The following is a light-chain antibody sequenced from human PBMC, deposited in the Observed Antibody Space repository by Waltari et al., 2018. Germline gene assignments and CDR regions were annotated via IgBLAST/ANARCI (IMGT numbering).Light chain of an antibody. CDR3: CSYAGSSSYV. Sequence: QSALPQPRSVSGSPGQSVTISCTGTSSDVGGYHYVSWYQQHPGKAPKLMIYDVSKRPSGVPDRFSGSKSGNTASLTISGLQAEDEADYYCCSYAGSSSYVFGTGTKVTVL. J-gene: IGLJ1*01. V-gene: IGLV2-11*01. CDR2: DVS. CDR1: SSDVGGYHY.